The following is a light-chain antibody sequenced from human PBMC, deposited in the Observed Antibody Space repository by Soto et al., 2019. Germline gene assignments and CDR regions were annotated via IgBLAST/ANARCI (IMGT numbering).Light chain of an antibody. CDR1: SSDVGGYNY. J-gene: IGLJ1*01. Sequence: QSVLTQPASVSGSPGQSITISCTGTSSDVGGYNYVSWYQQHPGKAPKLMIYDVSNRPSGVSNRFSGSKSGNTASLTISGLQAEHEAYYYCSSYTSSSTYVFGSGTKLTVL. CDR2: DVS. CDR3: SSYTSSSTYV. V-gene: IGLV2-14*01.